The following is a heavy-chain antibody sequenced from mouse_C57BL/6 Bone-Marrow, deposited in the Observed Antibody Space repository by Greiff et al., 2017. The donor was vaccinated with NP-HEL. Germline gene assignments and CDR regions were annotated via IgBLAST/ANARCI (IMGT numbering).Heavy chain of an antibody. Sequence: EVQGVESGGGLVKPGGSLKLSCAASGFTFSDYGMHWVRQAPEKGLEWVAYISSGSSTIYYVDTVKGRFTISRDNAKNTLFLQMTSLRSEDTAMYYCAREGSTMITTRGGYYAMDYWGQGTSVTVSS. D-gene: IGHD2-4*01. V-gene: IGHV5-17*01. CDR3: AREGSTMITTRGGYYAMDY. CDR2: ISSGSSTI. CDR1: GFTFSDYG. J-gene: IGHJ4*01.